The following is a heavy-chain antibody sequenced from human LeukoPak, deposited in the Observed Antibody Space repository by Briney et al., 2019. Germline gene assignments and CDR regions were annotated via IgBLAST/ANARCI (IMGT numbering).Heavy chain of an antibody. D-gene: IGHD3-22*01. CDR2: ISGSGHST. Sequence: GASLRLSCAASGFTFSSYAMSWVRQAPGKGLEWVSAISGSGHSTYYADSVKGRFTISRDNSKNTLYLQMNSLRAEDTAVYYCAKGRRITMIVVVITTSDYWGQGTLVTVSS. CDR1: GFTFSSYA. CDR3: AKGRRITMIVVVITTSDY. V-gene: IGHV3-23*01. J-gene: IGHJ4*02.